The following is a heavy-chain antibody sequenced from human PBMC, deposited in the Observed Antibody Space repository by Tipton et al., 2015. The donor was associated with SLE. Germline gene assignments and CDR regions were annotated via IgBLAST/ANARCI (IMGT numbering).Heavy chain of an antibody. CDR2: ISASGSPI. J-gene: IGHJ4*02. CDR3: GRGYCPGGVCYTDYFDY. D-gene: IGHD2-8*02. Sequence: SLRLSCATSGFTFSTTGMHWVRQAPGKGLEWVAYISASGSPINYADSVKGRFTVSRDNAKRSLYLQMSSLRAEDTALYYCGRGYCPGGVCYTDYFDYWGQGTLVTVSS. V-gene: IGHV3-48*03. CDR1: GFTFSTTG.